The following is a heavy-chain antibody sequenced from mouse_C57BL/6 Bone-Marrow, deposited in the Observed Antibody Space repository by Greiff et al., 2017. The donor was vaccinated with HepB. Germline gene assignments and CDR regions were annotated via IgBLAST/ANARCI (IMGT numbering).Heavy chain of an antibody. D-gene: IGHD1-1*01. Sequence: EVMLVESGGGLVQPGGSLKLSCAASGFTFSDYYMYWVRQTPEKRLEWVAYISNGGGSTYYPDTVKGRFTISRDNAKNTLYLQMSRLKSEDTAMYYCARGIYYYGSGYFDVWGTGTTVTVSS. V-gene: IGHV5-12*01. CDR2: ISNGGGST. CDR1: GFTFSDYY. J-gene: IGHJ1*03. CDR3: ARGIYYYGSGYFDV.